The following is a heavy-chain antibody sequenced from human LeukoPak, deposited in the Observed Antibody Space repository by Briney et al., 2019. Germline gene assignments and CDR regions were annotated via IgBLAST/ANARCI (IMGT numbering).Heavy chain of an antibody. V-gene: IGHV3-7*01. Sequence: GSLRLSCAASRFTFSSYGMHWVRQVPGKGLEWVANIKQDGSEKYYVDSVKGRFTISRDNAKNSLYLQMNSLRAEDTAVYYCARDHWFDPWGQGTLVTVSS. CDR1: RFTFSSYG. CDR3: ARDHWFDP. CDR2: IKQDGSEK. J-gene: IGHJ5*02.